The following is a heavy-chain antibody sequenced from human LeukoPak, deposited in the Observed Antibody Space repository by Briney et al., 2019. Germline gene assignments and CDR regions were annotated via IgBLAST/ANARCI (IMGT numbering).Heavy chain of an antibody. V-gene: IGHV4-4*07. J-gene: IGHJ4*02. CDR1: GGSISSYY. CDR2: IYTSGST. D-gene: IGHD3-10*01. CDR3: AREVRGVTMVRGVPYYLDY. Sequence: SETLSLTCTVSGGSISSYYWSWIRQPAGKGLEWIGRIYTSGSTNYNPSLKSRVTMSVDTSKNQFSLKLSSVTAADTAVYYCAREVRGVTMVRGVPYYLDYWGQGTLVTVSS.